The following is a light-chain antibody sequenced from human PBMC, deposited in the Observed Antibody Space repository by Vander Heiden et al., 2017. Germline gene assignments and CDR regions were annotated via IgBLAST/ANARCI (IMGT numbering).Light chain of an antibody. Sequence: DIVSTQVGLSSAVSLGERATISCKSSQSVLYSSNNKNNLAWYQQKPGQPPNLLIYWASTRESGVPERFSGSGSGTDFTLTIGSLQAEDVAVYYCKQYYDTHRTLGQGTKVEIK. CDR1: QSVLYSSNNKNN. V-gene: IGKV4-1*01. CDR2: WAS. J-gene: IGKJ1*01. CDR3: KQYYDTHRT.